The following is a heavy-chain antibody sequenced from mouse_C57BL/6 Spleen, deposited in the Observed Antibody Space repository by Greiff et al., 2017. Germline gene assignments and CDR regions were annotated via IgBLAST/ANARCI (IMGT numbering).Heavy chain of an antibody. J-gene: IGHJ3*01. CDR3: AMGTYVVRFAY. CDR1: GYSFTDYN. V-gene: IGHV1-39*01. Sequence: HLVESGPELVKPGASVKISCKASGYSFTDYNMNWVKQSNGKSLEWIGVINPNYGTTSYNQKFKGKATLTVDQSSSTAYMQLNSLTSEDSAVYYGAMGTYVVRFAYWGQGTLVTVSA. CDR2: INPNYGTT. D-gene: IGHD2-14*01.